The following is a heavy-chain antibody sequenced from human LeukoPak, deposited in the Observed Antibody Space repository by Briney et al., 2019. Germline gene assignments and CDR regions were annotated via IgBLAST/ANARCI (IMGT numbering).Heavy chain of an antibody. J-gene: IGHJ3*02. CDR2: IKSKTDGGTT. CDR1: GFTFSNAW. V-gene: IGHV3-15*01. Sequence: TGGSLRLSCAASGFTFSNAWMSWVRQAPGKGLEWVGRIKSKTDGGTTDYAAPVKGRFTISRDDSKNTLYLQMNSLKTEDTAVYYCTTATTHLLPKLRYLDWVDAFDIWGQGTMVTVSS. D-gene: IGHD3-9*01. CDR3: TTATTHLLPKLRYLDWVDAFDI.